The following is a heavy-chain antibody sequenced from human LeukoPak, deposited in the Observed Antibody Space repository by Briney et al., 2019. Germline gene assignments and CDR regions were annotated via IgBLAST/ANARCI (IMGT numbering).Heavy chain of an antibody. CDR3: ARDRYSSSWGSYYGMDV. CDR2: INPNSGGT. J-gene: IGHJ6*02. D-gene: IGHD6-13*01. V-gene: IGHV1-2*02. Sequence: GASVKVSCKASGYTFTGYYMHWVRQAPGQGLEWMGWINPNSGGTNYAQKFQGRVTMTRDTSISTAYMELSRLRSDDTAVYYCARDRYSSSWGSYYGMDVWGQGTTVTVSS. CDR1: GYTFTGYY.